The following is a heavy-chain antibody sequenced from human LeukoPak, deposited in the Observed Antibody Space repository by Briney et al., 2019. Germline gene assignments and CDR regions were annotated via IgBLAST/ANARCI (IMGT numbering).Heavy chain of an antibody. CDR3: TRDQTPYY. J-gene: IGHJ4*02. V-gene: IGHV3-49*04. CDR2: IASETYGGTA. Sequence: GGSLRLSCEASGFTFSSYALTWVRQAPGKGLEWVGFIASETYGGTAEYAASVKGRFIISRDDSKSIAYLQMNSLKTEDTAVYYCTRDQTPYYWGQGTLVTVSS. CDR1: GFTFSSYA.